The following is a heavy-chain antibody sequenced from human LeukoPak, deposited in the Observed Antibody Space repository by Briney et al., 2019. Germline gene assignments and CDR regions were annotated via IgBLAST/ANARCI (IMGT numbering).Heavy chain of an antibody. Sequence: SETLSLTCTVSGGSIGSYYWSWIRQPPGKGLEWIGYIYYSGSANYNPSLKSRVTISVDTSKNQFSLKLSSVTAADTAVYYCARDRYSGYSYGSYYYYGMDVWGQGTTVTVSS. CDR2: IYYSGSA. D-gene: IGHD5-18*01. J-gene: IGHJ6*02. CDR1: GGSIGSYY. CDR3: ARDRYSGYSYGSYYYYGMDV. V-gene: IGHV4-59*01.